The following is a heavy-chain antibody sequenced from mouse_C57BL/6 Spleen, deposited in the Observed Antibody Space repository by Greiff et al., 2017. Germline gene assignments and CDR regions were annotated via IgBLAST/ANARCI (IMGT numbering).Heavy chain of an antibody. Sequence: QVQLQQSGAELVRPGTSVKVSCKASGYAFTNYLIEWVKQRPGQGLEWIGVINPGSGGTNYNEKFKGKATLTADKSSSTAYMQLSSLTSEDSAVYFCARRDYDYDFDYWGQGTTLTVSS. CDR2: INPGSGGT. V-gene: IGHV1-54*01. D-gene: IGHD2-4*01. J-gene: IGHJ2*01. CDR1: GYAFTNYL. CDR3: ARRDYDYDFDY.